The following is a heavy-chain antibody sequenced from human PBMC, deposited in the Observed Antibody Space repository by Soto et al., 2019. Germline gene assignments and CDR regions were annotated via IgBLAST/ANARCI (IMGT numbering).Heavy chain of an antibody. D-gene: IGHD7-27*01. CDR2: INSDGSST. CDR1: GFSFSSYW. CDR3: ARELGISYSFYGLDV. J-gene: IGHJ6*02. Sequence: GGSLRLSCAASGFSFSSYWMHWVRQAPGKGLVWVSRINSDGSSTSYADSVKGRFTISRDNAKNTLYVQMNSLRAEDTAVYYCARELGISYSFYGLDVWGQGTTVTGSS. V-gene: IGHV3-74*01.